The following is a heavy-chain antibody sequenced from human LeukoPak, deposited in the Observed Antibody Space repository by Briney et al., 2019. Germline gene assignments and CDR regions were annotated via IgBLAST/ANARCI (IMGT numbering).Heavy chain of an antibody. CDR1: GGSISSGGYS. V-gene: IGHV4-30-2*01. Sequence: SETLSLTCAVSGGSISSGGYSWSWIRQPPGKGLEWIGYIYHSGSTYYNPSLKSRVTISVDRSKNQFSLKLSSVTAADTAVYYCARAIARGYGVFDYWGQGTLVTVSS. D-gene: IGHD4-17*01. CDR2: IYHSGST. J-gene: IGHJ4*02. CDR3: ARAIARGYGVFDY.